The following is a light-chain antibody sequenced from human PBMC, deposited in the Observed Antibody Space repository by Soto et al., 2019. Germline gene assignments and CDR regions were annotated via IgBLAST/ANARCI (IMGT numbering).Light chain of an antibody. CDR2: SAS. CDR1: QTVNSSY. V-gene: IGKV3-20*01. J-gene: IGKJ2*01. CDR3: QXXGISPPKYT. Sequence: EVVLTQSPGTLSLSPGERATLSCRASQTVNSSYLAWYQQKPGQAPRLLIYSASSRATDIPDRFSGSGSGTDFTLTISRLEPEDFQVYYCQXXGISPPKYTFGQGTKLEIK.